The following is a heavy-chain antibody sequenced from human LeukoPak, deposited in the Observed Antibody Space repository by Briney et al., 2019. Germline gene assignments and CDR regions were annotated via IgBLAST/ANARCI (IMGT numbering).Heavy chain of an antibody. V-gene: IGHV3-20*04. CDR3: ARGPIVVVPAAMPTFFGY. CDR1: GFTFDDYG. D-gene: IGHD2-2*01. Sequence: GGSLRLSCAASGFTFDDYGMSWVRQAPGKGLEWVSGINWNGGSTGYADSVKGRFTISRDNAKNSLYLQMNSLRAEDTALYYCARGPIVVVPAAMPTFFGYWGQGTLVTVSS. CDR2: INWNGGST. J-gene: IGHJ4*02.